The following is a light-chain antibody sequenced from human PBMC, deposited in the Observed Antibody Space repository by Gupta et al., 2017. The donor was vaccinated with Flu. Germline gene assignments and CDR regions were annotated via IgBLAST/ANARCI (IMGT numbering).Light chain of an antibody. V-gene: IGKV1-39*01. CDR3: QQTYVAPLT. CDR1: QNIDES. CDR2: HSS. J-gene: IGKJ5*01. Sequence: DIQLTQSPSSLSAAVGDRVTITCRASQNIDESLNWYQQRPGQSPAPLIFHSSTLESGVPSRFSGSGSGTDFTLSISNLQAEDFATYHCQQTYVAPLTFGQGTRLDI.